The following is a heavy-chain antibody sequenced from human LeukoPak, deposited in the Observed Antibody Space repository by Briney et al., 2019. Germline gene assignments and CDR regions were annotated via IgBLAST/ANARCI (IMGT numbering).Heavy chain of an antibody. CDR3: ARAVYSYGYYYYGMDV. Sequence: PSETLSLTCTVSGVSISSYYWSWIRQPPGKGLEWIGYIYYSGSTNYNPSLKSRVTISVDTSKNQFSLKLSSVTAADTAVYYCARAVYSYGYYYYGMDVWGQGTTVTVSS. CDR2: IYYSGST. J-gene: IGHJ6*02. CDR1: GVSISSYY. D-gene: IGHD5-18*01. V-gene: IGHV4-59*01.